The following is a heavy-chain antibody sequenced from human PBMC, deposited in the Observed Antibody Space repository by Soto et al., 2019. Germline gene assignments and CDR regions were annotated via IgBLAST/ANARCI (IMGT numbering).Heavy chain of an antibody. CDR3: ARLRGAFDI. CDR2: INYSGNT. V-gene: IGHV4-39*01. CDR1: GDSISSSRHH. Sequence: SETLSLTCTVSGDSISSSRHHWGWIRQPPGKGLEWIGSINYSGNTYYNPSLKSRLTISIDTSKNQFSLRLSSVTAADTAVYYCARLRGAFDIWGQGTMVTVSS. J-gene: IGHJ3*02.